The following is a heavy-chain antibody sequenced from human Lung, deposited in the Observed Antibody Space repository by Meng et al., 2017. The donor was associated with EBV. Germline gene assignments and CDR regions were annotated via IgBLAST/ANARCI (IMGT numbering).Heavy chain of an antibody. V-gene: IGHV4-31*03. D-gene: IGHD3-10*01. CDR2: LYYTGSS. CDR1: GGYVLSGGYD. CDR3: ANAGRFGESLGDY. J-gene: IGHJ4*02. Sequence: QVQMQELGLGLVQPSQPLPLTCSVSGGYVLSGGYDWRCIRQQPGKGPEWLGYLYYTGSSLYTPSLKSRLTISVDTPKNTFSLNLSSVTAADTAVYYCANAGRFGESLGDYWGQGILVTVSS.